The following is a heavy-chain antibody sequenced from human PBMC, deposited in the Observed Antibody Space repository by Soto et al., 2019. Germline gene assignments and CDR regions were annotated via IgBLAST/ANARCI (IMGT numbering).Heavy chain of an antibody. CDR1: GGTFSSYA. Sequence: SVKVSCKASGGTFSSYAISWVRQAPGQGLEWMGGIIPIFGTANYAQKFQGRVTITADESTSTAYMELSSLRSEDTAVYYCARDYGGNSEFGYWGQGTLVTVSS. CDR2: IIPIFGTA. J-gene: IGHJ4*02. CDR3: ARDYGGNSEFGY. V-gene: IGHV1-69*13. D-gene: IGHD4-17*01.